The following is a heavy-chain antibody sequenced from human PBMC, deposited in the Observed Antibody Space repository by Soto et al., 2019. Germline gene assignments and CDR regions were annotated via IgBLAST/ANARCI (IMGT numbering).Heavy chain of an antibody. CDR2: ISYDGSNK. J-gene: IGHJ6*02. Sequence: QVQLVESGGGVVQPGRSLRLSCAASRFTFSSYGMHWVRQAPGKGLEWVAAISYDGSNKNYADSVKGRFTISRDNSKNTLYLQMNDLRGEDTAVYHCAKGLVGYVFGVQDYHYGMDVWGQGTTVTVSS. V-gene: IGHV3-30*18. CDR1: RFTFSSYG. D-gene: IGHD2-8*02. CDR3: AKGLVGYVFGVQDYHYGMDV.